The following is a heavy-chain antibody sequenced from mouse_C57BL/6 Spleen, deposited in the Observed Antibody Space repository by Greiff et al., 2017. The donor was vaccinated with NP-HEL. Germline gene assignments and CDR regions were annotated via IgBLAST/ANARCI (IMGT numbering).Heavy chain of an antibody. CDR1: GYTFTSYW. V-gene: IGHV1-55*01. D-gene: IGHD2-10*02. CDR2: IYPGSGST. CDR3: ARRWYGNHGRGAMDY. J-gene: IGHJ4*01. Sequence: QVQLQQPGAELVKPGASVKMSCKASGYTFTSYWITWVKQRPGQGLEWIGDIYPGSGSTNYNEKFKSKATLTVDTSSSTAYMQLSSLTSEDSAVYDCARRWYGNHGRGAMDYWGQGTSVTVSS.